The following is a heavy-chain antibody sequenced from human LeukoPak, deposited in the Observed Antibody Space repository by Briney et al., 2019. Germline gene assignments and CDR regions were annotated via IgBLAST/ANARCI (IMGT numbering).Heavy chain of an antibody. CDR3: ARYSGSHYAFDI. V-gene: IGHV4-39*01. CDR1: GGAITDSNYY. Sequence: SETLSLTCTVSGGAITDSNYYWGWIRQPPGEGLEWLGNIYYNGKTFYNESVKSRVTISVDTSKNQFSLKLSSVTAADTALFYCARYSGSHYAFDIWGQGTMVTVSS. J-gene: IGHJ3*02. CDR2: IYYNGKT. D-gene: IGHD1-26*01.